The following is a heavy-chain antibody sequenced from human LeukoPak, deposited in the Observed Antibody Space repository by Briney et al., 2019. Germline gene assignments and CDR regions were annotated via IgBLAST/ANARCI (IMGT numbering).Heavy chain of an antibody. CDR1: GFTFSSFA. CDR2: ISYDGSNK. D-gene: IGHD3-3*01. Sequence: PGRSLRLSCAASGFTFSSFAMHWVRQAPGKGLEWVAVISYDGSNKYYADSVKGRFTISRDNSKNTLYLQMNSLRAEDTAVYYCAKDENDFWSGYYPTFSDYWDQGTLVTVSS. CDR3: AKDENDFWSGYYPTFSDY. V-gene: IGHV3-30-3*01. J-gene: IGHJ4*02.